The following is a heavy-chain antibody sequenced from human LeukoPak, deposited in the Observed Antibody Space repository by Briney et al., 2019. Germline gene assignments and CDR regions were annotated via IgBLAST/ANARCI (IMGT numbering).Heavy chain of an antibody. D-gene: IGHD6-13*01. CDR3: ARGDGSSWYWFDP. J-gene: IGHJ5*02. Sequence: SETLSLTCTVSGGSISRYYWTWIRQPPGKGLEWIGYIYYSGSTKYNPSLKSRVTISVDTSKNQFSLKLNSVTAADTAVYYCARGDGSSWYWFDPWGQGTLVTVSS. CDR1: GGSISRYY. CDR2: IYYSGST. V-gene: IGHV4-59*01.